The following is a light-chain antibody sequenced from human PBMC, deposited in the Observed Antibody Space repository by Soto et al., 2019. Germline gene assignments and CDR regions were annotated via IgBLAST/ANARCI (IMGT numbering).Light chain of an antibody. CDR2: WAS. CDR3: QQYYTTPPTYT. CDR1: QSILDRSKNKYY. V-gene: IGKV4-1*01. Sequence: DIVMTQSPDSLAVSLGERATFNCKSSQSILDRSKNKYYLAWYQQKSGQPPKLLIYWASLRESGVPDRFTGSGSGTDFTLTISSLQAEDVAVYYCQQYYTTPPTYTFGQGTKLEIK. J-gene: IGKJ2*01.